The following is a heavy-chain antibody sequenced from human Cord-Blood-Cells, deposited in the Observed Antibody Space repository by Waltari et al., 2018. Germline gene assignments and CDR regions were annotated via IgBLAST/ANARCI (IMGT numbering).Heavy chain of an antibody. V-gene: IGHV3-30-3*01. D-gene: IGHD6-13*01. CDR1: GFTVCSYH. J-gene: IGHJ4*02. CDR3: ARETALTAASFDY. Sequence: QVQLVEPGGGVVQPGRSPRLSWAASGFTVCSYHMPWVRQAPGKGLEWVAVISYDGSNKYYADSVKGRFTISRDNSKNTLYLQMNSLRAEDTAVYYCARETALTAASFDYWGQGTLVTVSS. CDR2: ISYDGSNK.